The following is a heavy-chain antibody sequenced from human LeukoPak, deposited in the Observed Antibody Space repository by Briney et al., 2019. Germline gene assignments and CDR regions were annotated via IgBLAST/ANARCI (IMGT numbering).Heavy chain of an antibody. CDR2: IKSKTDGGTT. Sequence: GGSLRLSCAASGFTFNDAWMSWVRQAPGKGLEWVGRIKSKTDGGTTDYAAPVKGRFNISRDDSKTTLYLQMNSLRAEDTAVYYCARMGCSSTSCYLSYFDYWGQGTLVTVSS. CDR3: ARMGCSSTSCYLSYFDY. J-gene: IGHJ4*02. V-gene: IGHV3-15*01. CDR1: GFTFNDAW. D-gene: IGHD2-2*01.